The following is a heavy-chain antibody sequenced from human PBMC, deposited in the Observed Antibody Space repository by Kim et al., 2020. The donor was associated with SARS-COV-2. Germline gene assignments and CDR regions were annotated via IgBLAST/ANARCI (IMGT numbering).Heavy chain of an antibody. CDR3: ARDWTLRLGELSLTYYYYGMDV. V-gene: IGHV3-21*01. J-gene: IGHJ6*02. D-gene: IGHD3-16*02. CDR2: ISSSSSYI. CDR1: GFTFSFYS. Sequence: GGSLRLSCAASGFTFSFYSMNWVRQAPGKGLEWVSSISSSSSYIYYADSVKGRFTISRDNAKNSLYLQMNSLRAEDTAVYYCARDWTLRLGELSLTYYYYGMDVWGQGTTVTVSS.